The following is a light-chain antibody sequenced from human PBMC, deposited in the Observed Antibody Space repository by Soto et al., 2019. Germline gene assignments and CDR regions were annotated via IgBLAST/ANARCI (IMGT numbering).Light chain of an antibody. CDR2: DAS. J-gene: IGKJ1*01. Sequence: EIVLTQSPATLSLSPGERATLSCRASQSVSSYLAWYQHKPGQAPRLLIYDASKRATGIPARFSGSGSGTVFTLTISSLEHEDFAVYYCQQRSNWPPTWMVGQGTKVEVK. CDR3: QQRSNWPPTWM. CDR1: QSVSSY. V-gene: IGKV3-11*01.